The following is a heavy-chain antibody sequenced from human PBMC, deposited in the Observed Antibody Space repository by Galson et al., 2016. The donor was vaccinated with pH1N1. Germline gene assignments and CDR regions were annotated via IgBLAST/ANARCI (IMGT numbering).Heavy chain of an antibody. CDR3: ARDGRVTVVVTDDALDV. Sequence: SVKVSCKASGATFSSYAINWVRQAPGQGLEWIGRITPVLRTATYAQKFQGRITITADKSTNTVYMQLSSLRSDDTAVYYCARDGRVTVVVTDDALDVWGQGTVLTVSS. J-gene: IGHJ3*01. CDR2: ITPVLRTA. V-gene: IGHV1-69*04. D-gene: IGHD2-15*01. CDR1: GATFSSYA.